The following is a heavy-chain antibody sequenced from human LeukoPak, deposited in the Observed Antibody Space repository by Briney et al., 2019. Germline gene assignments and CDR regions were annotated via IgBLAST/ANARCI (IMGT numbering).Heavy chain of an antibody. CDR3: ARGHGSGTYYNVWVDP. V-gene: IGHV1-18*01. Sequence: EASVKVSCKTSGYAFSSYGVTWVRQAPGQGLEWMGWISVYDGNIHYAQKFQGRVTMTTDTSTSTAYLDLRSLRSDDTAVYYCARGHGSGTYYNVWVDPWGQGTLVTVSS. D-gene: IGHD3-10*01. J-gene: IGHJ5*02. CDR2: ISVYDGNI. CDR1: GYAFSSYG.